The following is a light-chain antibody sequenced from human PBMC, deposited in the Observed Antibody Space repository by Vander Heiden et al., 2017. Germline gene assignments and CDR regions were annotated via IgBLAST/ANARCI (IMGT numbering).Light chain of an antibody. CDR1: QSVSSY. CDR2: DAS. J-gene: IGKJ1*01. Sequence: EIVLTQSPATLSLSPGERATLSCRASQSVSSYLDWYQQKPGQAPRLLIYDASNSATGIPDRFSGSGYGTDFTLTSSSREHEDFAVYYWQQRSTLHTFGQGTKVEIK. CDR3: QQRSTLHT. V-gene: IGKV3-11*01.